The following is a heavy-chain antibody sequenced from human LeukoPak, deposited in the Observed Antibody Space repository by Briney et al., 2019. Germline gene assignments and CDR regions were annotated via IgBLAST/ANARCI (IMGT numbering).Heavy chain of an antibody. V-gene: IGHV3-30*02. CDR2: IRDDGSKK. CDR1: GFTFSSYG. D-gene: IGHD3-10*01. CDR3: AKSSHGGA. J-gene: IGHJ5*02. Sequence: GGSLRLSCAASGFTFSSYGMHWVREAPGKGGGGGAFIRDDGSKKYYAESGKGRVTISRENSKKRQYLQRNSLRAEYTAISYCAKSSHGGAWGQGTLVTVSS.